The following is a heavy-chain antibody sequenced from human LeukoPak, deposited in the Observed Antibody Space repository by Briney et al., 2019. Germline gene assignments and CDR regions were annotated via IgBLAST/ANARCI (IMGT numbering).Heavy chain of an antibody. CDR1: GFTFTNHW. J-gene: IGHJ4*02. CDR3: VRNGGSFDY. Sequence: PGWSLRLPCAASGFTFTNHWMSWVRQAPGKGLEWVDNIKQDGSEKYYVDSAKGRFTISRDNAKNSLNLQMNSLRAEDTAVYYCVRNGGSFDYWGQGTLVTVSS. D-gene: IGHD3-10*01. V-gene: IGHV3-7*01. CDR2: IKQDGSEK.